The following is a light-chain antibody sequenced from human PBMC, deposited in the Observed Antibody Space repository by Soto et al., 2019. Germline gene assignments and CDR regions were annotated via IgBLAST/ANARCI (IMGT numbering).Light chain of an antibody. CDR1: SSDVGGYNY. Sequence: QSALTQPPSASGSPGQSVTISCTGTSSDVGGYNYVSWYQHHPGTAPKLIIYEVYKRPSGFPDRFSGSKSGNTAALTVSGLQAEDEADYYCRSYVGTNSYVFGNGTKVTVL. CDR2: EVY. V-gene: IGLV2-8*01. CDR3: RSYVGTNSYV. J-gene: IGLJ1*01.